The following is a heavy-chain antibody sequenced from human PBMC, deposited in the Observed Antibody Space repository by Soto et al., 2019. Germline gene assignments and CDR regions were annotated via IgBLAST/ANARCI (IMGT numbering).Heavy chain of an antibody. D-gene: IGHD3-10*01. V-gene: IGHV4-4*02. CDR2: IYHSGST. CDR1: SGSISSSNW. J-gene: IGHJ4*02. CDR3: ASLSITMVRGVISLGVDY. Sequence: SETLSLTCAVSSGSISSSNWWSWVRQPPGKGLEWIGEIYHSGSTTYNPSLKSRVTISVDKSKIQFSLKLSSVTAAGTAVYYCASLSITMVRGVISLGVDYWGQGTLVTVSS.